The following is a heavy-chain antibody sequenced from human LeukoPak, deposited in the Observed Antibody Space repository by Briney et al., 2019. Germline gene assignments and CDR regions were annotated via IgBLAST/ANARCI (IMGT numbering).Heavy chain of an antibody. Sequence: PGGSLRLSCTVSGLTVSTNSMSWVRQAPGKGLEWVSFIYSDNTHYSDSVNGRFTISRDNSKNTPYLQMNSLRAEDTAVYYCAKDERDTALWYWGQGTLVTVSS. J-gene: IGHJ4*02. CDR1: GLTVSTNS. CDR2: IYSDNT. D-gene: IGHD5-18*01. CDR3: AKDERDTALWY. V-gene: IGHV3-66*03.